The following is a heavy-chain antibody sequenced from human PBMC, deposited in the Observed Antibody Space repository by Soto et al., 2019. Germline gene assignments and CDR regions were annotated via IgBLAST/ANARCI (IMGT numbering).Heavy chain of an antibody. J-gene: IGHJ6*02. CDR3: ARLNSGYYYYYGMDV. Sequence: GESLKISCKGSGYSFTSYWIGWVRQMPGKGLEWMGIIYPGDSDTRYSPSFQGQVTISADKSISTAYLQWSSLKAPDTAMYYCARLNSGYYYYYGMDVWGQGTTVTVSS. D-gene: IGHD1-26*01. CDR2: IYPGDSDT. V-gene: IGHV5-51*01. CDR1: GYSFTSYW.